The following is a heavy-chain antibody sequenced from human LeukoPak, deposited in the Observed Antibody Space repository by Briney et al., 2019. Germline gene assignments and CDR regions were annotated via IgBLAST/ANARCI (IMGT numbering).Heavy chain of an antibody. Sequence: ASVKVSCKASGGTFSSYAISWVRQAPGQGLEWMGRIIPILGIANYAQKFQGRVTTTADKSTSAAYMELSSLRSEDTAVYYCASPPREQQPGSMDVWGQGTTVTVSS. CDR3: ASPPREQQPGSMDV. CDR2: IIPILGIA. D-gene: IGHD6-13*01. J-gene: IGHJ6*02. V-gene: IGHV1-69*04. CDR1: GGTFSSYA.